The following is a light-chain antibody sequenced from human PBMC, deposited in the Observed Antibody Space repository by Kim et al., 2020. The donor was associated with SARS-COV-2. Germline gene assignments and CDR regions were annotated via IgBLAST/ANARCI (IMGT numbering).Light chain of an antibody. CDR2: GAS. CDR3: QQDYNLPT. CDR1: QSVSSSY. V-gene: IGKV3D-7*01. Sequence: PGESATLSGRASQSVSSSYLTWYQQKPGQAPRLLIYGASTRATGIPARFSGSGSGTDFTLTISSLQPEDFAVYYCQQDYNLPTFGQGTKLEI. J-gene: IGKJ2*01.